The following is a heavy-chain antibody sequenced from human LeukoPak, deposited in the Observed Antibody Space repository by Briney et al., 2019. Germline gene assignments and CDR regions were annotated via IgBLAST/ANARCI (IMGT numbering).Heavy chain of an antibody. V-gene: IGHV3-48*03. D-gene: IGHD4-17*01. CDR3: AREGAYGDYDFDY. CDR2: ISSSGSTI. CDR1: GFTFSSYE. Sequence: GGSLRLSCAASGFTFSSYEMNWVRQAPGKGLEWVSYISSSGSTIYYADSVKGRFTISRDNAKNSLYLQMNSLRAEDTAVYYCAREGAYGDYDFDYWGQGTLVTVSS. J-gene: IGHJ4*02.